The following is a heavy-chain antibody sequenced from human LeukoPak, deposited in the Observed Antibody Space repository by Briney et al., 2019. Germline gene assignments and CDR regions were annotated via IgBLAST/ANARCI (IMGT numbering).Heavy chain of an antibody. CDR2: IHYSGST. J-gene: IGHJ4*02. Sequence: NASETLSLTCTVSGGSISSSTYYWGWIRQPPGKGLEWIGSIHYSGSTYYNPSLKSRVTISVDTSKNQFSLKLSSVTAADTAVYYCASGVWGSYYYWGQGTLVTVSS. CDR1: GGSISSSTYY. D-gene: IGHD3-16*01. CDR3: ASGVWGSYYY. V-gene: IGHV4-39*01.